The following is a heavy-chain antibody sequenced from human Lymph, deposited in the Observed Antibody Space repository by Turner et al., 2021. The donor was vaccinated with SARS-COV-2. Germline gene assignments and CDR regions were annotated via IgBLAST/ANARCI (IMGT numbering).Heavy chain of an antibody. J-gene: IGHJ3*02. CDR2: IYIGGTT. V-gene: IGHV3-53*02. Sequence: EVQLVETGGGLIQPGGSLSLSCAASGFTVSSNYMSWVRQAPGKGLELVSVIYIGGTTYYADSVKGRFTISRDNSKNTLYLQMNSLRAEDTAVYYCARDLGPLAFDIWGQGTMVTVSS. CDR3: ARDLGPLAFDI. CDR1: GFTVSSNY.